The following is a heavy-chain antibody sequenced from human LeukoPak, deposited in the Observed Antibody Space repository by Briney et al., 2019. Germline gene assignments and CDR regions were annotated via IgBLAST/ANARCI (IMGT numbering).Heavy chain of an antibody. CDR3: AQEMRVIAAPPGSYMDV. CDR2: INSDGSST. J-gene: IGHJ6*03. Sequence: GGSLRLSCAASGFTFSSDWMHWVRQAPGKGLVWVSRINSDGSSTSYADSVKGRFTISRDNAKNSLYLQMNSLRAEATALYYCAQEMRVIAAPPGSYMDVWGKGTTVTVSS. D-gene: IGHD6-6*01. CDR1: GFTFSSDW. V-gene: IGHV3-74*01.